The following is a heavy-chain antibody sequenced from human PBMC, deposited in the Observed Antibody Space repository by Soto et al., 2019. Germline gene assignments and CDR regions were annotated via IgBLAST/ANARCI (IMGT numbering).Heavy chain of an antibody. D-gene: IGHD1-26*01. J-gene: IGHJ4*02. CDR3: AKERATTTAFDY. CDR1: GFTFSRDG. CDR2: ITDNGGST. V-gene: IGHV3-23*01. Sequence: GGSLRLSCAASGFTFSRDGMSWVRQAPGKGLEWVSLITDNGGSTYYADSVKGRFTISRDKTKNTLLLQMNSLRAEDTAVYYCAKERATTTAFDYWGQGALVTVSS.